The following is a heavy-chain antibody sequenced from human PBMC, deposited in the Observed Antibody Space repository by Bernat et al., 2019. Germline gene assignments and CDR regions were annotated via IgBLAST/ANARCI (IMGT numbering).Heavy chain of an antibody. CDR1: GFTFSSYA. CDR2: ISGSGGST. Sequence: EVQLLESGGGLVQPGGSLRLSCAASGFTFSSYAMSWVRQAPGKGLECVSAISGSGGSTYYADSVKGRFTISRDNSKNTLYLQMNSLRAEDTAVYYCAKVDIVLVVYAPGSFDAFDIWGQGTMVTVSS. CDR3: AKVDIVLVVYAPGSFDAFDI. J-gene: IGHJ3*02. V-gene: IGHV3-23*01. D-gene: IGHD2-8*02.